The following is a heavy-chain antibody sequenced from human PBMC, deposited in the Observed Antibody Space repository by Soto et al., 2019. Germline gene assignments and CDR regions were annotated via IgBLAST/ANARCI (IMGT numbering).Heavy chain of an antibody. V-gene: IGHV1-69*01. Sequence: QVQLVQSGAEVKKPGSSVKVSCKASGGTFSSYSISWVRQAPGQGLEWMGGSIPIFRTANYAKKFQGRVTITADESTSTVYMELSSLRSEDTAVYYCARGGQPRKASYYYVLDVWGQGTTVTVSS. CDR2: SIPIFRTA. CDR1: GGTFSSYS. J-gene: IGHJ6*01. CDR3: ARGGQPRKASYYYVLDV. D-gene: IGHD3-16*01.